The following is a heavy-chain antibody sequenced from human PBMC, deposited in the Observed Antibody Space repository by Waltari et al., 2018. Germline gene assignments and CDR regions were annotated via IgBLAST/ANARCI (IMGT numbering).Heavy chain of an antibody. J-gene: IGHJ6*03. D-gene: IGHD3-3*01. CDR3: ARGARIFGALRFYMDV. CDR2: SYHSGST. Sequence: QLPLQESGSALVKPSQTLSLICVVSGCSISMGGHSWSWTRQPPGKGVEWIGYSYHSGSTYYNPSLKSRVTISVDKSMNQFSLKLRSVTAADTAVYYCARGARIFGALRFYMDVWGKGTTVTVSS. CDR1: GCSISMGGHS. V-gene: IGHV4-30-2*01.